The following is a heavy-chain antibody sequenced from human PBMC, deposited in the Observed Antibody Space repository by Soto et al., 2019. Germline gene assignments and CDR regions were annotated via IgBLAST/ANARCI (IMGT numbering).Heavy chain of an antibody. J-gene: IGHJ2*01. CDR2: IYHSGST. CDR3: AREDGTTVRYFDL. Sequence: QLQLQESGSGLVKPSQTLSLTCAVSGGSISSGGYSWNWIRQPPGKGLEWIGYIYHSGSTYYNPSLKSRVXRSXDXFKNQFSLKLSSVTAADTAVYFCAREDGTTVRYFDLWGRGTLVTVSP. CDR1: GGSISSGGYS. V-gene: IGHV4-30-2*01. D-gene: IGHD1-7*01.